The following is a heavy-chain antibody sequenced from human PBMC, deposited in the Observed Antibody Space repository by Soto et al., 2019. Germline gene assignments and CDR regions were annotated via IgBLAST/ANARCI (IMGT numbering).Heavy chain of an antibody. Sequence: PSETLSLTCTVSGGSISSYYWSWIRQPPGKGLEWIGYIYYSGSTNYNPSLKSRVTISVDTSKNQFSLKLSSVTAADTAVYYCARVLPGGYSYGPRWYYFDYWGQGTLVTVS. J-gene: IGHJ4*02. CDR1: GGSISSYY. D-gene: IGHD5-18*01. V-gene: IGHV4-59*01. CDR2: IYYSGST. CDR3: ARVLPGGYSYGPRWYYFDY.